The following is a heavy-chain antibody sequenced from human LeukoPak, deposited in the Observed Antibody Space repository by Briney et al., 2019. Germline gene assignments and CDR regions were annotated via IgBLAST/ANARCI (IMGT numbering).Heavy chain of an antibody. V-gene: IGHV4-61*02. D-gene: IGHD1-26*01. J-gene: IGHJ4*02. CDR3: ARGDVGATTSDY. CDR1: GGSISSGSYY. Sequence: SETLSLTCTVSGGSISSGSYYWSWIRQPAGKGLEWIGRIYTSGSTNYNPSLKSRVTISVDTSKNQFSLKLSSVTAADTAVYYCARGDVGATTSDYWGQGTLVTVSS. CDR2: IYTSGST.